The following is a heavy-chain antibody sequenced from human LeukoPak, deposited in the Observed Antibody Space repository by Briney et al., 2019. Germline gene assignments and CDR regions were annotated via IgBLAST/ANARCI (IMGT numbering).Heavy chain of an antibody. CDR2: ISGDGGST. J-gene: IGHJ4*02. V-gene: IGHV3-43*02. D-gene: IGHD6-13*01. CDR3: AKDTFLAAAGTHFDY. Sequence: PGGSLRLSCAASGFTFDDYAMHWVRHAPGKGLEWVSLISGDGGSTYYADSVKGRFTISRDNSKNSLYLQMNSLRTEDTALYYCAKDTFLAAAGTHFDYWGQGTLVTVSS. CDR1: GFTFDDYA.